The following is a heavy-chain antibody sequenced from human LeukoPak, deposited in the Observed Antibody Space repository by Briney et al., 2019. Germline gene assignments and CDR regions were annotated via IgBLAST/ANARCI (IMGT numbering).Heavy chain of an antibody. Sequence: GGSLRLSCAASGFTFSSDAMNWVRQAPGKGLEWVSSISSSSSYIYYADSVKGRFTISRDNAKNSLYLQMNSLRAEDTAVYYCARARYGGSFDAFDIWGQGTMVTVFS. J-gene: IGHJ3*02. CDR3: ARARYGGSFDAFDI. D-gene: IGHD4-23*01. CDR1: GFTFSSDA. V-gene: IGHV3-21*01. CDR2: ISSSSSYI.